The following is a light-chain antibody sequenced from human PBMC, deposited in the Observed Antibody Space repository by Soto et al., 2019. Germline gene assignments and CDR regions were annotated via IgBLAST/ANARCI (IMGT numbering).Light chain of an antibody. CDR2: GTS. CDR3: QQYGSSPLT. V-gene: IGKV3-20*01. CDR1: QSVSSSY. J-gene: IGKJ4*01. Sequence: EIVLTQSPGTLSFSPGERATLSCRASQSVSSSYLAWYQQKPGQAPRLLISGTSSRATGIPDRFSGGGSGTDFTLTISRLEPEDFAVYFCQQYGSSPLTFGGGTKVEIK.